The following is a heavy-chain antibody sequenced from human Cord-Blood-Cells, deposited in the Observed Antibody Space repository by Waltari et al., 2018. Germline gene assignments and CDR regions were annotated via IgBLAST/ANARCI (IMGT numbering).Heavy chain of an antibody. CDR1: GGSISSYY. V-gene: IGHV4-59*01. Sequence: QVQLQESGPGLVKPSETLSLTCTVSGGSISSYYWCWLRQPPGKGLEWIGYIYYSGSTNYNPSLKSRGTISVDTSKNQFSLKLSSVTAADTAVYYCARGGIYCSGGSCYSWFDPWGQGTLVTVSS. D-gene: IGHD2-15*01. J-gene: IGHJ5*02. CDR2: IYYSGST. CDR3: ARGGIYCSGGSCYSWFDP.